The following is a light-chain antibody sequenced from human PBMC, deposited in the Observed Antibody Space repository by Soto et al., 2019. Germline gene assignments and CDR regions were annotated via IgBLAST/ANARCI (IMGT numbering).Light chain of an antibody. CDR3: QHYNSYSEA. V-gene: IGKV1-5*03. Sequence: DIQMTQSPSTLSGSVGDRVTITCRASQTISSLLAWYQQKPGKAPKPLIYKASTLKSGVPSRFSGSGSGTEFTLTISSLQPDDFATYYCQHYNSYSEAFGQGTKVDI. CDR2: KAS. J-gene: IGKJ1*01. CDR1: QTISSL.